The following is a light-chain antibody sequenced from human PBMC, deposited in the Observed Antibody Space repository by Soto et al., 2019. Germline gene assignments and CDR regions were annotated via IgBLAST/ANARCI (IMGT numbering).Light chain of an antibody. CDR1: QSIITW. Sequence: DIQMTQSPSSLSASVGDRVTITCRASQSIITWLAWYQQKLGKGLKVLIYRASNLETGVPSRFSGSGSGTEFTLTISSLQPDDFATYYCQQYNVYPWTFGQGTKVETK. J-gene: IGKJ1*01. CDR3: QQYNVYPWT. CDR2: RAS. V-gene: IGKV1-5*03.